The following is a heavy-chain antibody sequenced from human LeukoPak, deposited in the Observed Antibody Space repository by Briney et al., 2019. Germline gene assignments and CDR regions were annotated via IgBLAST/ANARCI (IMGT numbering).Heavy chain of an antibody. J-gene: IGHJ5*02. CDR3: ARGLGWLTRRHNWFDP. CDR1: GYTFTSYS. Sequence: ASVKVSCKASGYTFTSYSFSWVRQAPGQGLEWMGWISAYNGNTNYAQKFQGRVSMTTDTSTRTAYMELRSLRSDDTAVYYCARGLGWLTRRHNWFDPWGQGTLVTVSS. CDR2: ISAYNGNT. D-gene: IGHD3-3*01. V-gene: IGHV1-18*01.